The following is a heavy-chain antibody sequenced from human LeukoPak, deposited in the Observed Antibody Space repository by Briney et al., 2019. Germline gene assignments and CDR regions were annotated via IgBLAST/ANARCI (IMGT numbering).Heavy chain of an antibody. Sequence: PGGSLRLSCVASGFTYSSYGLSWVRQAPGKGLEWVSGLSGSGFSTYYADSVKGRFTISRDNSKNTLYLQMNTLRAEDTAVYYCASSIAVAGTLDYWGQGTLVTVSS. CDR2: LSGSGFST. V-gene: IGHV3-23*01. D-gene: IGHD6-19*01. CDR1: GFTYSSYG. J-gene: IGHJ4*02. CDR3: ASSIAVAGTLDY.